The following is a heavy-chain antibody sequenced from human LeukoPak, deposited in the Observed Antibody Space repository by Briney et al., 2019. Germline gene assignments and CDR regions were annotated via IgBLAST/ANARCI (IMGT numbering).Heavy chain of an antibody. CDR3: ARTMVRGVSAIDY. J-gene: IGHJ4*02. V-gene: IGHV3-21*01. Sequence: GGSLRLSCAASGFTFSSYSMNWVRQAPEKGLEWVSSISSSSSSYIYYADSVKGRFTISRDNAKNSLYLQMNSLRAEDTAVYYCARTMVRGVSAIDYWGQGTLVTVSS. D-gene: IGHD3-10*01. CDR2: ISSSSSSYI. CDR1: GFTFSSYS.